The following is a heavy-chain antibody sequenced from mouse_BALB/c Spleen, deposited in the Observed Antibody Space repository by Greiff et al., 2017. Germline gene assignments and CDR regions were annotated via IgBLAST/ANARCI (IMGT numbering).Heavy chain of an antibody. CDR2: IDPANGNT. V-gene: IGHV14-3*02. CDR3: ATSTLYAMDY. Sequence: EVQLQESGAELVKPGASVKLSCTASGFNIKDTYMHWVKQRPEQGLEWIGRIDPANGNTKYDPKFQGKATITADTSSNTAYLQLSSLTSEDTAVYYCATSTLYAMDYWGQGTSVTVSS. CDR1: GFNIKDTY. D-gene: IGHD2-1*01. J-gene: IGHJ4*01.